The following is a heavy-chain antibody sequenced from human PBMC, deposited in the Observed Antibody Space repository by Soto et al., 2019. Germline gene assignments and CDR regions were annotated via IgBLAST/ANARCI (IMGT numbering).Heavy chain of an antibody. V-gene: IGHV3-48*02. D-gene: IGHD3-3*01. CDR1: GFSFSRYS. Sequence: GGSLRLSCAASGFSFSRYSMNWVRQAPGKGLESVSYISSSGSNIYYADSVKGRFTISRDNAKNSLYLQMNSLRDEDTAVYYCDGLEWRLDRGYGMDVWGQGTTVTVSS. CDR3: DGLEWRLDRGYGMDV. J-gene: IGHJ6*02. CDR2: ISSSGSNI.